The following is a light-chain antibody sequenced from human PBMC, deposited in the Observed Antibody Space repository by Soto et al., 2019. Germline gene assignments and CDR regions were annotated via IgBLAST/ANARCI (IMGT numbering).Light chain of an antibody. CDR1: QSISSY. CDR2: AAS. V-gene: IGKV1-39*01. Sequence: DIQMTQSPSSLSASVGDRVTITCRASQSISSYLNWYQQKPGKAPKLLIYAASSLHSGVPSRFSGSGSGTDFTLTISRPQHEDFATYYCHQSYSTSRTFGQGTKVEIK. CDR3: HQSYSTSRT. J-gene: IGKJ1*01.